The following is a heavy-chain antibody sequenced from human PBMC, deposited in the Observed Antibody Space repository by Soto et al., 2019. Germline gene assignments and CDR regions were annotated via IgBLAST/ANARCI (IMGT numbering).Heavy chain of an antibody. CDR1: GFTFSSYA. CDR3: ARRGSGSYYDY. V-gene: IGHV3-23*01. Sequence: EVQLLESGGGLVQPGGSLRLSCAASGFTFSSYAMRWVRQAPVTGLEWVSDISGSGGSTYYADSVKVRFTISRDNSKNTLYLQMNSLRAEDTAVYYCARRGSGSYYDYWGQGTLVTVSS. CDR2: ISGSGGST. J-gene: IGHJ4*02. D-gene: IGHD1-26*01.